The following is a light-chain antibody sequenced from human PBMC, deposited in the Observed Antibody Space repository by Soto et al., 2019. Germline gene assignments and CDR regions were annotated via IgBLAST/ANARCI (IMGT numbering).Light chain of an antibody. CDR2: DVS. CDR1: SSDVGSYSR. V-gene: IGLV2-18*02. CDR3: SAYTSTSTYV. Sequence: QSVLTQPPSVSGSPGQSVTISCTGTSSDVGSYSRVSWYQQPPGTAPKLMIYDVSNRPSGVPDRFSGSKSGHTASLTISGLQVEDEADYYCSAYTSTSTYVFGTGTKDTDL. J-gene: IGLJ1*01.